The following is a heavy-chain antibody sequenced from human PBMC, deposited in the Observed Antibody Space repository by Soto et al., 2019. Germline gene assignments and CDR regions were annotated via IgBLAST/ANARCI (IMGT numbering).Heavy chain of an antibody. J-gene: IGHJ4*02. Sequence: SETLSLTCTVSGGSISSGGYYWSWIRQHPGTGLEWIGYIYYSGSTYYNPSLKSRVTISLDTSKNQFSLWLSSVTAADTAVYYRATGNAWRVLLAYWGQGTLVTVYS. D-gene: IGHD3-10*01. V-gene: IGHV4-31*03. CDR3: ATGNAWRVLLAY. CDR2: IYYSGST. CDR1: GGSISSGGYY.